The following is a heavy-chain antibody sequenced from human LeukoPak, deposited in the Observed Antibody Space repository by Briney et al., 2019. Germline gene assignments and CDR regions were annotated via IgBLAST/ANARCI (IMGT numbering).Heavy chain of an antibody. CDR3: ARILSAYDPFDP. J-gene: IGHJ5*02. V-gene: IGHV3-7*04. D-gene: IGHD5-12*01. CDR2: IKQDVSEK. Sequence: PGVSLRLSCAASGFTFSSYWMSWVRQAPGKGLEWVANIKQDVSEKSYADSVRGRFTISRDNAKNSVYLQMNSLRAEDTAVYYCARILSAYDPFDPWGQGTLVTVSS. CDR1: GFTFSSYW.